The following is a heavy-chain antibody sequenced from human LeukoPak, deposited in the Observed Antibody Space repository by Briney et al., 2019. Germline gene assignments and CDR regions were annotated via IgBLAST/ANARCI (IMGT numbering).Heavy chain of an antibody. V-gene: IGHV4-39*07. D-gene: IGHD1-26*01. CDR3: ARGATIGWFDP. J-gene: IGHJ5*02. CDR2: IYYSGST. CDR1: GGSISSSSYY. Sequence: SETLSLTCTVSGGSISSSSYYWGWIRQPPGKGLEWIGRIYYSGSTYYNPSLKSRVTISVDTSKNQFSLKLSSVTAADTAVYYCARGATIGWFDPWGQGTLVTVSS.